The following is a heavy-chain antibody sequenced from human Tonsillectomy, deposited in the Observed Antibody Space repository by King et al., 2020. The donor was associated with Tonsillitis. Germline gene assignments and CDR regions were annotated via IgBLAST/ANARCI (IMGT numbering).Heavy chain of an antibody. V-gene: IGHV3-53*01. Sequence: VQLVESGGGLIQPGGSLRLSCAASGFTVSSNYMTWVRQAPGKGLEWVSLIYSGGSTYYADSVKGRFTISRDNSKNTLYLQMNSLRAEDTAVYYCARGGPIAVAGTSSYWGQGTLVTVSS. CDR3: ARGGPIAVAGTSSY. J-gene: IGHJ4*02. CDR2: IYSGGST. D-gene: IGHD6-19*01. CDR1: GFTVSSNY.